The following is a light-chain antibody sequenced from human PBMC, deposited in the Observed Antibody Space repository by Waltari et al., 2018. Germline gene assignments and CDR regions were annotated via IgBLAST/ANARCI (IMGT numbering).Light chain of an antibody. Sequence: SVLTQPPSAPATPGSRATISCYGSSSNVGSTYVLCYNQHPGAHPKLLIYRNDHRPSGVPERFSASKSGTLASLAISGLRSEDEADYYCAAWDDSLRAKFVFGTGTKVTVL. CDR3: AAWDDSLRAKFV. V-gene: IGLV1-47*01. CDR1: SSNVGSTY. CDR2: RND. J-gene: IGLJ1*01.